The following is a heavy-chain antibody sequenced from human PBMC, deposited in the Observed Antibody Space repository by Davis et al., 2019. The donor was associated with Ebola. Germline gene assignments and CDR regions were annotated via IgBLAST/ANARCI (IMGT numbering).Heavy chain of an antibody. CDR3: AKDSGYSGYEYYYYGMDV. Sequence: GESLKISCAASGFTFSSYGMHWFRQAPGKGLEWVAVISYDGSNKYYADSVKGRFTISRDNSKNTLYLQMNSLRAEDTAVYYCAKDSGYSGYEYYYYGMDVWGQGTTVTVSS. D-gene: IGHD5-12*01. CDR2: ISYDGSNK. CDR1: GFTFSSYG. J-gene: IGHJ6*02. V-gene: IGHV3-30*18.